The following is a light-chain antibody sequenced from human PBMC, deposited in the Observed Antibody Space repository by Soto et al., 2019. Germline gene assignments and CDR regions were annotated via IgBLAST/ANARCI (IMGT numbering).Light chain of an antibody. V-gene: IGKV3-20*01. J-gene: IGKJ1*01. CDR1: QSVSNNY. CDR3: QQYGSSGT. Sequence: EIVLTQSPATLSLSPVERATLSFRASQSVSNNYLAWYQQKPGQAPRLLIYGASNRATGIQDRFSGSGSGTDFTLTISRLEPEDFAVYYCQQYGSSGTFGQGTKVDIK. CDR2: GAS.